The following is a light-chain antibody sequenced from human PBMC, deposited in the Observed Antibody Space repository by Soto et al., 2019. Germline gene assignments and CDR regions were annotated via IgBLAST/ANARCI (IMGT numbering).Light chain of an antibody. J-gene: IGLJ3*02. Sequence: SYELTQPPSVSVAPGQTAMITCGGNNIGNKSVHWYQQRPGQAPVLVVYDDDARPSGIPGRFSGSNSGNTATLTITRVEAGDEADYYCQVWDDSRDQQVFGGGTQLTVL. V-gene: IGLV3-21*02. CDR3: QVWDDSRDQQV. CDR1: NIGNKS. CDR2: DDD.